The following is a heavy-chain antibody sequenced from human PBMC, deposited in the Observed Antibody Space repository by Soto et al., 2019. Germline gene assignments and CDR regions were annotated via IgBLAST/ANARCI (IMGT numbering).Heavy chain of an antibody. CDR1: GFTFSNAW. J-gene: IGHJ3*02. CDR2: IKSKTDGGTT. V-gene: IGHV3-15*01. D-gene: IGHD3-3*01. Sequence: GGSLRLSCAASGFTFSNAWMSWVRQAPGKGLEWVGRIKSKTDGGTTDYAAPVKGRFTISRDDSKNTLYLQMNSLKTEDTAVYYCTAYYDFWSGYPSNAFDIWGQGTMVTVSS. CDR3: TAYYDFWSGYPSNAFDI.